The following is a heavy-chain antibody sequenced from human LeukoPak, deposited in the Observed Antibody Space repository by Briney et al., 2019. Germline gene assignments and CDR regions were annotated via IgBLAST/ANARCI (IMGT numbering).Heavy chain of an antibody. Sequence: PGGSLRLSCAASGFTFSSYAMHWVRQAPGKGLEWVAVISYDGSNKYYADSVKGRFTISRDNSKNTLYLQMNSLRAEDTAVYYCAKATVTKNWGQGTLVTVSS. CDR1: GFTFSSYA. D-gene: IGHD4-17*01. CDR3: AKATVTKN. J-gene: IGHJ4*02. CDR2: ISYDGSNK. V-gene: IGHV3-30-3*01.